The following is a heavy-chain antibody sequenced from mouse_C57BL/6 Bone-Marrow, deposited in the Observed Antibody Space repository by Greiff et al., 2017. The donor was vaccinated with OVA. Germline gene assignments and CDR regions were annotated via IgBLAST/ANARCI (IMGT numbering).Heavy chain of an antibody. V-gene: IGHV1-55*01. CDR3: ARWRDGYDAMDY. CDR1: GYTFTSYW. Sequence: QVQLQQPGAELVKPGASVKMSCKASGYTFTSYWITWVKQRPGQGLEWIGDIYPGSGSTNYNEKFKSKATLTVDTSSSTAYMQLSSLTSEDSAVYYCARWRDGYDAMDYWGQGTSVTVSS. J-gene: IGHJ4*01. CDR2: IYPGSGST. D-gene: IGHD2-3*01.